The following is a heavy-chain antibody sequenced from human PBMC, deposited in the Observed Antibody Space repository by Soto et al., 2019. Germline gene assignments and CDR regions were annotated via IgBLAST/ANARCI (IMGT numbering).Heavy chain of an antibody. CDR3: AKAWRGLSRIVVVITVHDY. CDR1: GFTFSSYA. CDR2: ISGRGGRT. V-gene: IGHV3-23*01. Sequence: EVQLLESGGGLVQPGGSLRLSCAASGFTFSSYAMSWVRQAPGKGLEWVSAISGRGGRTYYADSVKGRFTISRDHSKNTLYLPMNSLRAEDTAVYYCAKAWRGLSRIVVVITVHDYWGQGTLVTVSS. J-gene: IGHJ4*02. D-gene: IGHD3-22*01.